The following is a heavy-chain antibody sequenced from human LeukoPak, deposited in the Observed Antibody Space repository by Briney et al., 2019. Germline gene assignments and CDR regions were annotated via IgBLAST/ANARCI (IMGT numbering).Heavy chain of an antibody. Sequence: GGSLRLSCAASGFTFDDYAMHWVRQAPGKGLEWVSGISWNSGSIGYADSVKGRFTISRDNSKNTLYLQMNSLRAEDTAVYYCAKDPFTSDEASLWYFDYWGQGTLVTISS. D-gene: IGHD6-6*01. CDR2: ISWNSGSI. CDR1: GFTFDDYA. J-gene: IGHJ4*02. CDR3: AKDPFTSDEASLWYFDY. V-gene: IGHV3-9*01.